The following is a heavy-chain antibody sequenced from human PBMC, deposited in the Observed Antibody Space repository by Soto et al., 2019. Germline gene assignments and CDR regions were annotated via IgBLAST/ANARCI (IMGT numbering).Heavy chain of an antibody. J-gene: IGHJ5*02. V-gene: IGHV4-31*03. CDR3: ARAAYCSSTSCSPSRAGFDP. CDR2: IYYGGST. Sequence: TLSLTCTVSVGSVSSGGYYWSWILQHPGKGLEWIGYIYYGGSTYYSPSLKSRVTISVDTSKNQFSLKLSSVTAADTAVYYCARAAYCSSTSCSPSRAGFDPWGQGTLVTVSS. D-gene: IGHD2-2*01. CDR1: VGSVSSGGYY.